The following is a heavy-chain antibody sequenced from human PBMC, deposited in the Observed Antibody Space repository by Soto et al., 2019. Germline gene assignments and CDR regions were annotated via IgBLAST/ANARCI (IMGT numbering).Heavy chain of an antibody. CDR3: TRHLDYGDYLFDY. CDR1: GFTFSGSA. J-gene: IGHJ4*02. D-gene: IGHD4-17*01. CDR2: IRSKANSYAT. V-gene: IGHV3-73*01. Sequence: GGSLRLSCAASGFTFSGSAMHWVRQASGKGLEWVGRIRSKANSYATAYAASVKGRFTISRDDSKNTAYLQMNSLKTEDTAVYYCTRHLDYGDYLFDYWGQGTLVTVSS.